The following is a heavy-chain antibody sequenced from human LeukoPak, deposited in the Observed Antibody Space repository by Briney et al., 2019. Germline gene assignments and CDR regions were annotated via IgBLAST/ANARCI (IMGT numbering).Heavy chain of an antibody. J-gene: IGHJ4*02. CDR3: ARSITIFGVSTPGY. Sequence: ASVKVSCKASGYTFTGYYIHWVRQAPGQGLEWMGWINPNSGGTNYAQIFQGRVTMTRDTSISTAYMELSRLRSDDTAVYYCARSITIFGVSTPGYWGQGTLATVSS. CDR1: GYTFTGYY. V-gene: IGHV1-2*02. CDR2: INPNSGGT. D-gene: IGHD3-3*01.